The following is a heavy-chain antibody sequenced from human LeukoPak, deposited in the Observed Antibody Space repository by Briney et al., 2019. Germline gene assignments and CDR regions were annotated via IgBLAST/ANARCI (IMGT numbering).Heavy chain of an antibody. CDR3: ARVPPPGATAYGAVDS. CDR2: VDHSGRT. D-gene: IGHD3-10*01. V-gene: IGHV4-34*01. Sequence: SETLSLTCAVYGGSFNGYYWSWIRQSPGKGPEWVGEVDHSGRTNYNPSLKSRLTMSVDTSKNQFSLKLTSVTAADTAIYYCARVPPPGATAYGAVDSWGRGTLVTVSS. CDR1: GGSFNGYY. J-gene: IGHJ5*01.